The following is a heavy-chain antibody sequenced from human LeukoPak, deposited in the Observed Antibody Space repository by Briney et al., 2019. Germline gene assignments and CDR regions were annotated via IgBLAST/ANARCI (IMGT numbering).Heavy chain of an antibody. CDR3: ARDARAAAGTFPLDY. D-gene: IGHD6-13*01. CDR1: GLTFSSYS. J-gene: IGHJ4*02. Sequence: GGSLRLSCAASGLTFSSYSMNWVRQAPGKGLEWVSSISSSSYIYYADSVKGRFTISRDNAKNSLYLQMNSLRAEDTAVYYCARDARAAAGTFPLDYWGQGTLVTVSS. V-gene: IGHV3-21*01. CDR2: ISSSSYI.